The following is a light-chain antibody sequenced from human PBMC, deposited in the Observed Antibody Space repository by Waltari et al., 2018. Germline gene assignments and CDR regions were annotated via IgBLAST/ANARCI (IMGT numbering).Light chain of an antibody. CDR2: RDI. Sequence: SYELTQPPSVSVSPGQSANITCSGDALPKQYTSWYQQKPGQAPVLIIYRDIKRASGIPERISGSSSGTTATLTIGGVQAEDEADYFCQSADMSATYWVFGGVTKMTVL. V-gene: IGLV3-25*03. CDR3: QSADMSATYWV. CDR1: ALPKQY. J-gene: IGLJ3*02.